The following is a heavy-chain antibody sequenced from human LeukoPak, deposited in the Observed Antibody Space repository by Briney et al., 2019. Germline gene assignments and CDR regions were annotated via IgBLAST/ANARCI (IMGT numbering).Heavy chain of an antibody. V-gene: IGHV3-23*01. D-gene: IGHD3-16*02. CDR1: GFTFGDYA. CDR3: AKAPYFVWGSYRNNYFDS. Sequence: GGSLRLSCVASGFTFGDYAMTWVRQAPGKGLEWVSAITGSGPTTYYAASVQGRFTISRDNSNNLVFLQMNNLRVDDTAVYYCAKAPYFVWGSYRNNYFDSWGQGTLVSVS. CDR2: ITGSGPTT. J-gene: IGHJ5*01.